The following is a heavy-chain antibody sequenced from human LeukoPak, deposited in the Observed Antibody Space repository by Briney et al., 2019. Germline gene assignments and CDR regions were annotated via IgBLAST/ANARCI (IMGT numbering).Heavy chain of an antibody. J-gene: IGHJ3*02. CDR2: INAGNGNT. CDR3: ARDRVNWNDRRYDAFDI. D-gene: IGHD1-1*01. CDR1: GYTFTSYA. Sequence: ASVKVSCKASGYTFTSYAMHWVRQAPGQRLEWMGWINAGNGNTKYSQKFQGRVTITRDTSASTAYMELSSLRSEDTAVYYCARDRVNWNDRRYDAFDIWGQGTVVTVSS. V-gene: IGHV1-3*01.